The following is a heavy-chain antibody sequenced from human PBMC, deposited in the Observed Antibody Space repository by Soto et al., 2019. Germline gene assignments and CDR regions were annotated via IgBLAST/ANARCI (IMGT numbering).Heavy chain of an antibody. J-gene: IGHJ5*02. D-gene: IGHD1-1*01. Sequence: PSETLSLTCTVSGGSISSRSDYWGWIRQPPGEGLEWIGSIYYSGSTQYNPSLKSRVTISVDTSKNQFSLNLSSVTAADTAVYYCVGTANSNWFDPWGQGTLVTVS. V-gene: IGHV4-39*01. CDR2: IYYSGST. CDR3: VGTANSNWFDP. CDR1: GGSISSRSDY.